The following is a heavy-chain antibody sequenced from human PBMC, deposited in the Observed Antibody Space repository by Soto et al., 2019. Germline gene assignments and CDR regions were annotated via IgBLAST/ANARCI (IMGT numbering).Heavy chain of an antibody. D-gene: IGHD6-13*01. V-gene: IGHV3-7*05. CDR1: GFTFSSYW. J-gene: IGHJ4*02. CDR2: IKQDGSEK. Sequence: EVQLVESGGGLVQPGGSLRLSCAASGFTFSSYWMSWVRQAPGKGLEWVANIKQDGSEKYYVDSVKGRFTISRDNAKNXXXXXXXXXXAEDTAVYYCARARIAAAGPFDYWGQGTLVTVSS. CDR3: ARARIAAAGPFDY.